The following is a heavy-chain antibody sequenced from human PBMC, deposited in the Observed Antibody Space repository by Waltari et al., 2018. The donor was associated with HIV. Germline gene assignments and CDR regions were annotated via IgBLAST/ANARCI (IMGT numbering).Heavy chain of an antibody. V-gene: IGHV3-74*01. CDR2: SNSDGSST. D-gene: IGHD6-19*01. CDR1: RFTFSSYL. CDR3: ASPWRYSSLEAFDI. J-gene: IGHJ3*02. Sequence: EVQLVESGGGLVQPGGSLRLSCAASRFTFSSYLRHWVRQAPGKGLVWVSRSNSDGSSTSYADSVEGRFTISRDNAKNTLYLQMNSLRAEDTAVYYCASPWRYSSLEAFDIWGQGTMVTVSS.